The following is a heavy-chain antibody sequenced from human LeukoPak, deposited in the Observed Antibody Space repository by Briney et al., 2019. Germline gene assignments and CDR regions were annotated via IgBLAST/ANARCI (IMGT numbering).Heavy chain of an antibody. CDR3: ARGARGYSYGPRYFDY. V-gene: IGHV4-34*01. D-gene: IGHD5-18*01. CDR1: GGSVSSDY. CDR2: LNHGGGT. Sequence: KPSETLSLTCTVSGGSVSSDYWTWIRQPPGKGLEWIGELNHGGGTNYNSSLKSRVTISVDTSRIEFSLKLTSVTAADTAVYYCARGARGYSYGPRYFDYWGQGTLVTVSS. J-gene: IGHJ4*02.